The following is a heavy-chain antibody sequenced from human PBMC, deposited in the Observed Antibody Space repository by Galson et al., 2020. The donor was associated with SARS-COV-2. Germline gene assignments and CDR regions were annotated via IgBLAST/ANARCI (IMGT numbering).Heavy chain of an antibody. CDR3: ARDEGGSYSFDY. CDR1: GFTFSDYY. V-gene: IGHV3-11*01. CDR2: ISSSGSLV. J-gene: IGHJ4*02. Sequence: GESLKISCAASGFTFSDYYMNWIRQAPGKGLEWVSYISSSGSLVYYADSVKGRFTISRDNAKNSLYLQMSSLRAEDTAVYYCARDEGGSYSFDYWGQGTLVTVSS. D-gene: IGHD1-26*01.